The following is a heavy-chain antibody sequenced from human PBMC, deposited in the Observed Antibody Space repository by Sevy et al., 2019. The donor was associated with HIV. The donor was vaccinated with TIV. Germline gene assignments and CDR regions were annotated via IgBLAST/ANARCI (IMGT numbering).Heavy chain of an antibody. CDR3: AKSLVVVIAASGPYGMDV. D-gene: IGHD2-15*01. V-gene: IGHV3-23*01. CDR2: ISGSGVGP. CDR1: GFTFSGYA. Sequence: GGSLRLSCAASGFTFSGYAMSWVRQAPGKGLEWVSAISGSGVGPYYADSVMGRFTISRDNSNNTLYLQMNSLRVEDTAVYYCAKSLVVVIAASGPYGMDVWGQGTTVTVSS. J-gene: IGHJ6*02.